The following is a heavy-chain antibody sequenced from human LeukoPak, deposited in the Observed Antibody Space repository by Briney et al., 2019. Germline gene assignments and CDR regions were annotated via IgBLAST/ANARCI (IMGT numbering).Heavy chain of an antibody. CDR2: IYYSGST. CDR1: GGSISSYY. J-gene: IGHJ5*02. Sequence: SETPSLTCTVSGGSISSYYWSWIRQPPGKGLEWIGYIYYSGSTNYNPSLKSRVTISVDTSKNQFSLKLSSVTAADTAVYYCASSSLLGAPHRWFDPWGQGTLVTVSS. V-gene: IGHV4-59*01. D-gene: IGHD3-16*01. CDR3: ASSSLLGAPHRWFDP.